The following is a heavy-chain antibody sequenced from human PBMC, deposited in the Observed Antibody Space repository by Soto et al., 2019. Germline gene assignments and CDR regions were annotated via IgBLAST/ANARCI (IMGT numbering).Heavy chain of an antibody. Sequence: ASVKVSCKASGYTFTGYYMHWVRQAPGQGLEWMGGIIPNIGTANYAQKFQGRVTITADESMSTAYMELSSLRSEDTAVYYCARGYCSSTSCYFIDYWGQGTLVTVSS. D-gene: IGHD2-2*01. CDR3: ARGYCSSTSCYFIDY. V-gene: IGHV1-69*13. CDR2: IIPNIGTA. CDR1: GYTFTGYY. J-gene: IGHJ4*02.